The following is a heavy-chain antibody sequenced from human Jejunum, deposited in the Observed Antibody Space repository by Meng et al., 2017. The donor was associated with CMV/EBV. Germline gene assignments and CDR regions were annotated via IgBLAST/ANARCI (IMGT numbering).Heavy chain of an antibody. Sequence: GYAFMTYDINWERQAPGQGLEWMGWVSPNSDNAGYAQRFQGRVTFSRNSAISTAYMEVSSLTYEDTAVYYCANQMPWNYYYGMEFWGQGTAVTVSS. V-gene: IGHV1-8*03. J-gene: IGHJ6*02. CDR2: VSPNSDNA. CDR3: ANQMPWNYYYGMEF. CDR1: GYAFMTYD. D-gene: IGHD2-2*01.